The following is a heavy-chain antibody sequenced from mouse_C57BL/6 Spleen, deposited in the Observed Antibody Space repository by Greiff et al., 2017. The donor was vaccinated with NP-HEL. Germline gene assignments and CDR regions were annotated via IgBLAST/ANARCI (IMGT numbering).Heavy chain of an antibody. Sequence: EVMLVESGEGLVKPGGSLKLSCAASGFTFSSYAMSWVRQTPEKRLEWVAYISSGGDYIYYADTVKGRFTISRDNARNTLYLQMSSLKSEDTAMYYCTRDDYYYGSSGAMDYWGQGTSVTVSS. V-gene: IGHV5-9-1*02. CDR3: TRDDYYYGSSGAMDY. J-gene: IGHJ4*01. CDR2: ISSGGDYI. CDR1: GFTFSSYA. D-gene: IGHD1-1*01.